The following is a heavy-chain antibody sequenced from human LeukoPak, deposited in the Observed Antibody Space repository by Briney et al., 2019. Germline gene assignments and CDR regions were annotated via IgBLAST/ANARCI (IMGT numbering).Heavy chain of an antibody. CDR1: GFTFSSYW. J-gene: IGHJ3*01. V-gene: IGHV3-74*01. D-gene: IGHD5-24*01. Sequence: GGSLRLSCTASGFTFSSYWMHWVRQAPGKGLVWVSRITADGSSITYADSVKGRLTISRDNSKNTVHLQINSLRAEDTALYYCAKDLGQRWLQSDAFDFWGQGTMVTVSS. CDR3: AKDLGQRWLQSDAFDF. CDR2: ITADGSSI.